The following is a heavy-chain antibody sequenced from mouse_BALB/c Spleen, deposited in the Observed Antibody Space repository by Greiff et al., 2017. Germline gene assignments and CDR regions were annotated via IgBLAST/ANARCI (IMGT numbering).Heavy chain of an antibody. CDR3: ARAITYYFDY. J-gene: IGHJ2*01. CDR1: GYTFTSYT. CDR2: INPSTGYT. Sequence: QVQLKESGAELARPGASVKMSCKASGYTFTSYTMHWVKQRPGQGLEWIGYINPSTGYTEYNQKFKDKATLTADKSSSTAYMQLSSLTSEDSAVYYCARAITYYFDYWGQGTTLTVSS. V-gene: IGHV1-4*01. D-gene: IGHD1-1*01.